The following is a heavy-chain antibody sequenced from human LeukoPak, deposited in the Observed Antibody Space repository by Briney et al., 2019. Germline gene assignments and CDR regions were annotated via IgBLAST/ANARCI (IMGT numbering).Heavy chain of an antibody. Sequence: QPGGSLRLSCAASGFTFSSYAMSWVRQAPGKGLEWVSAISGSGGSKYYADSVKGRFTISRDNSKTTLYLKMSSLRAEHTAVYYCATQLLGYCTNGVCHLDYWGQGTLVTVSS. V-gene: IGHV3-23*01. CDR1: GFTFSSYA. CDR2: ISGSGGSK. CDR3: ATQLLGYCTNGVCHLDY. J-gene: IGHJ4*02. D-gene: IGHD2-8*01.